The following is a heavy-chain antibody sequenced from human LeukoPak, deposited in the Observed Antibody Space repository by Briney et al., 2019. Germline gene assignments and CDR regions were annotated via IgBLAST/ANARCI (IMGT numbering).Heavy chain of an antibody. V-gene: IGHV3-48*01. J-gene: IGHJ4*02. D-gene: IGHD2-15*01. CDR3: ARGPDIVVVVAADVTGYYFDY. CDR1: GFTFSTYS. Sequence: GGSLRLSCAASGFTFSTYSMNWVRQAPGKGLEWVSYISSSSSTIYYADSVKGRFTISRDNAKNSLYLQMNSLRAEDTAVYYCARGPDIVVVVAADVTGYYFDYWGQGTLVTVSS. CDR2: ISSSSSTI.